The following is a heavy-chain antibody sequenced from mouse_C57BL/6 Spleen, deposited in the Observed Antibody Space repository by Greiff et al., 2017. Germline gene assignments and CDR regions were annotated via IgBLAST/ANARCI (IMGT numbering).Heavy chain of an antibody. Sequence: EVQLQQSGPVLVKPGASVKMSCKASGYTFTDYYMNWVKQSHGKSLEWIGVINPYNGGTSYNQKFKGKDTLTVDKSSSTAYMELNSLTSEDSAVYYCAKGTTVDAMDYWGQGTSVTVSS. J-gene: IGHJ4*01. CDR1: GYTFTDYY. CDR2: INPYNGGT. D-gene: IGHD1-1*01. CDR3: AKGTTVDAMDY. V-gene: IGHV1-19*01.